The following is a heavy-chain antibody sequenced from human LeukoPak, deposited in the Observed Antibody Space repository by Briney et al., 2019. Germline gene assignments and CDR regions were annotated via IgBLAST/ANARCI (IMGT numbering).Heavy chain of an antibody. CDR2: IYTSGST. V-gene: IGHV4-4*07. Sequence: SETLSLTCTVSGGSISSYYWSWIRQPAGKGLEWIGRIYTSGSTNYNPSLKSRVTMSVDTSKNQFSLKLSSVTAADTAVYYCARVSSDTAMPLRRVGSNYYYYYYMDVWGKGTTVTISS. CDR3: ARVSSDTAMPLRRVGSNYYYYYYMDV. CDR1: GGSISSYY. D-gene: IGHD5-18*01. J-gene: IGHJ6*03.